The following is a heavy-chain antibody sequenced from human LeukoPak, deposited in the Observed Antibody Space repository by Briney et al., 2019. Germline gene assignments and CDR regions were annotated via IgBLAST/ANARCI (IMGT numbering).Heavy chain of an antibody. CDR1: GYTFTSYY. Sequence: ASVKVSCKASGYTFTSYYMHWVRQAPGQRLEWMGIINPSGGSTSYAQKFQGRVTMTRDTSTSTVYMELSSLRSEDTAVYYCARDSEPPGIAAAVSWFDPWGQGTLVTVSS. D-gene: IGHD6-13*01. J-gene: IGHJ5*02. CDR2: INPSGGST. V-gene: IGHV1-46*01. CDR3: ARDSEPPGIAAAVSWFDP.